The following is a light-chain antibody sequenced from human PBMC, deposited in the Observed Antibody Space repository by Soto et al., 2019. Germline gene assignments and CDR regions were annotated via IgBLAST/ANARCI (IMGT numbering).Light chain of an antibody. J-gene: IGLJ1*01. CDR3: SSYTSSNTYV. V-gene: IGLV2-14*03. Sequence: QSALTQPAPVSGSPGQSIALSCTGTSVDVGGFEYVSWYQQHPGKVPKLMIYDVNNRPSGVSNRFSGSKSGNTASLTISGLQAEDEADYFCSSYTSSNTYVFGTGTKVTVL. CDR2: DVN. CDR1: SVDVGGFEY.